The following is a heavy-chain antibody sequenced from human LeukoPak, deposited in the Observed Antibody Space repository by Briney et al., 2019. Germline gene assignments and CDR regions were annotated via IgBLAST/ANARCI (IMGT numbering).Heavy chain of an antibody. Sequence: GGSLRLSCAASGFTFNNYAMNWVRQAPGKGLEWVAFIRYDGSNKYYADSVKGRFTISRDNSKNTLYLQMNSLRAEDTAVYYCAKNYYGSGSYYKGPRTYIDYWGQGTLVTVSS. J-gene: IGHJ4*02. CDR3: AKNYYGSGSYYKGPRTYIDY. D-gene: IGHD3-10*01. CDR2: IRYDGSNK. CDR1: GFTFNNYA. V-gene: IGHV3-30*02.